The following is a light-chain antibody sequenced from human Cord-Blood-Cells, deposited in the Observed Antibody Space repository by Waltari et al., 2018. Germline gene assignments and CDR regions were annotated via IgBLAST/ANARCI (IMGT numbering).Light chain of an antibody. CDR2: DAS. CDR3: QQRSNWPPWT. V-gene: IGKV3-11*01. J-gene: IGKJ1*01. Sequence: EIVLTHPPATLSLSTGERATLSCRASQSVSSYLAWYQQKPGQAPRLLIYDASNRATGSPARFSGSGSGTDFTLTISSLEPEDFAVYYCQQRSNWPPWTFGQGTKVEIK. CDR1: QSVSSY.